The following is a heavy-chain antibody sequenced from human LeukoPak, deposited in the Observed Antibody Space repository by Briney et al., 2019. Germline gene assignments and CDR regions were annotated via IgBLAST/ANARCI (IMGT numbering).Heavy chain of an antibody. J-gene: IGHJ6*02. CDR3: ARGPQPLSSSWQTLYYYYGMDV. Sequence: GGSLRPSCAASGFTFSSYWMSWVRQAPGKGLEWVANIKQDGSEKYYVDSVKGRFTISRDNAKNSLYLQMNSLRAEDTAVYYCARGPQPLSSSWQTLYYYYGMDVWGQGTTVTVSS. V-gene: IGHV3-7*01. CDR2: IKQDGSEK. D-gene: IGHD6-13*01. CDR1: GFTFSSYW.